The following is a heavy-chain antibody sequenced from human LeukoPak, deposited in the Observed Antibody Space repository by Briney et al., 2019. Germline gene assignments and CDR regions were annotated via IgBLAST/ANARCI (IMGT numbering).Heavy chain of an antibody. CDR2: IYYSGST. D-gene: IGHD2-15*01. CDR3: ARGARRYCSGGSCYGNWFDP. J-gene: IGHJ5*02. V-gene: IGHV4-59*12. CDR1: GGSISSYY. Sequence: SETLSLTCTVSGGSISSYYWSWIRQPPGKGLEWIGYIYYSGSTNYNPSLKSRVTISVDTSKNQFSLKLSSVTAADTAVYYCARGARRYCSGGSCYGNWFDPWGQGTLVTVSS.